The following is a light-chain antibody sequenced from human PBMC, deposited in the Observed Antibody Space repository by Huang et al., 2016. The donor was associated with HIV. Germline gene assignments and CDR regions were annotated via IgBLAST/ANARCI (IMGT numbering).Light chain of an antibody. J-gene: IGKJ4*01. V-gene: IGKV3-11*01. CDR3: QQRSKWLS. CDR2: DAA. Sequence: IVLTQSPPTLSIYPGERVTLSCRASQGVGDYVAWYQQKPCQAPRLLIYDAAQRASGVSARFSGSGSGTEFILTISSLEPEDYAVYYCQQRSKWLSFGGGTKVEIK. CDR1: QGVGDY.